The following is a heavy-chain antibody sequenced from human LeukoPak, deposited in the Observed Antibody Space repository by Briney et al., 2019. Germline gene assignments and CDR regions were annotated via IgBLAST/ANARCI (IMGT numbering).Heavy chain of an antibody. Sequence: SETLSLTCTVSGGSISSGGYYWSWIRQHPGKGLERIGYIYYSGSTYYNPSLKSRVTISVDTSKNQFSLKLSSVTAADTAVYYCASRYCSGGSCYFVWGQGTLVTVSS. CDR2: IYYSGST. CDR1: GGSISSGGYY. D-gene: IGHD2-15*01. V-gene: IGHV4-31*03. J-gene: IGHJ4*02. CDR3: ASRYCSGGSCYFV.